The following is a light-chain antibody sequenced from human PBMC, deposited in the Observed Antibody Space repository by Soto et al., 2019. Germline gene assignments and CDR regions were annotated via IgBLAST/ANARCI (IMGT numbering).Light chain of an antibody. Sequence: QFALTQPPSAYGSPGQSATISCTGTSSDVGAYNYVSWYQQYPGKAPKLIIYEVSKRPSGVPNRFSGSKSGNTASLTVSGLQPEDEADYYCSSYAGSSTWVFGGGTKLTVL. CDR1: SSDVGAYNY. J-gene: IGLJ2*01. CDR2: EVS. CDR3: SSYAGSSTWV. V-gene: IGLV2-8*01.